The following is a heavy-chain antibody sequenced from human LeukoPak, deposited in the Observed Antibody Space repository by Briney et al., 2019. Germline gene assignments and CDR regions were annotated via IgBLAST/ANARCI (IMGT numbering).Heavy chain of an antibody. D-gene: IGHD5-18*01. Sequence: GGSLRLSCAASGFTFSTYDMNWVRQAPGKGLEWVSHISTTGTTVYYADSVKGRFTISRDNAKNSLYLQMNSLRAEDTAVYYCARGAMAGPFDYWGQGTLVIVSS. J-gene: IGHJ4*02. CDR1: GFTFSTYD. CDR3: ARGAMAGPFDY. V-gene: IGHV3-48*03. CDR2: ISTTGTTV.